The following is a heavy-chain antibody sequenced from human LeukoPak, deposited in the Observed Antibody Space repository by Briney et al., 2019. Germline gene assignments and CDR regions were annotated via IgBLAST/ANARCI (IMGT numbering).Heavy chain of an antibody. J-gene: IGHJ4*02. CDR1: GYSFNSYG. Sequence: ASVKVSCKASGYSFNSYGISWVRQAPGQGLEWMGWISAYNGNTNYAQKLQGRVTITTDTSTGTAYMELRSLRSDDTAVYYCARWYEATSDNWGQGTLVTVSS. D-gene: IGHD6-13*01. CDR2: ISAYNGNT. V-gene: IGHV1-18*01. CDR3: ARWYEATSDN.